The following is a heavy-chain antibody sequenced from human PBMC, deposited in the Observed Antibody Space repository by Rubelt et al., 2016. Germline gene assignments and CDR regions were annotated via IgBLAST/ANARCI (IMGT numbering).Heavy chain of an antibody. Sequence: QLQLVQSGAEVKKPGASVKVSCKLSGYSSTTYGITWVRQAPGQGFEWMGWINPDSGGTNYAQKFQGRVTMTRDTSINTAFMELSSLRSDDTAVYYCARCLRPADYWGQGTLVTVSS. D-gene: IGHD5/OR15-5a*01. J-gene: IGHJ4*02. CDR2: INPDSGGT. CDR3: ARCLRPADY. CDR1: GYSSTTYG. V-gene: IGHV1-2*02.